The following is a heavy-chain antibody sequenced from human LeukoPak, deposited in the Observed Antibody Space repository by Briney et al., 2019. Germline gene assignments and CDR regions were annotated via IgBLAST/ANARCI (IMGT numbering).Heavy chain of an antibody. V-gene: IGHV4-59*01. D-gene: IGHD6-6*01. J-gene: IGHJ3*02. CDR1: GGSISSYY. CDR3: ARDIAARFDAFDI. CDR2: IYYSGST. Sequence: PSETLSLTCTVSGGSISSYYWSWIRQPPGKGLEWIGYIYYSGSTNYNPPLKSRVTISVDTSKNQFSLKLSSVTAADTAVYYCARDIAARFDAFDIWGQGTMVTVSS.